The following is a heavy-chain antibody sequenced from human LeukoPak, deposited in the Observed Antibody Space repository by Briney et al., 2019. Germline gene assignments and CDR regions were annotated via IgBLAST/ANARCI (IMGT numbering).Heavy chain of an antibody. CDR3: AKDRDCSGDNCWRAFDM. D-gene: IGHD2-15*01. CDR2: ISSRSGTI. J-gene: IGHJ3*02. V-gene: IGHV3-48*04. CDR1: GFTFSIYG. Sequence: GGSLRLSCVASGFTFSIYGMNWVRQAPGKGLEWVSYISSRSGTIYYADSVKGRFTISRDNSKNTLYLQMNSLRAEDTAVYYCAKDRDCSGDNCWRAFDMWGRGTTVTVSS.